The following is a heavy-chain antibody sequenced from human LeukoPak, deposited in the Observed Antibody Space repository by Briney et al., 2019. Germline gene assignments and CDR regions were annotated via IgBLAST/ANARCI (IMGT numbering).Heavy chain of an antibody. V-gene: IGHV3-15*01. J-gene: IGHJ4*02. CDR3: TDPPTSL. Sequence: PGGSLRLSCAASGFNFTNAWGSWVRRAPGKGLEWLGRIKSKADGGPTLHATSVEDRFAISRDDSINTLYLQMNSLKIEDTAVYYCTDPPTSLWGQGILVTVSS. CDR1: GFNFTNAW. D-gene: IGHD1-1*01. CDR2: IKSKADGGPT.